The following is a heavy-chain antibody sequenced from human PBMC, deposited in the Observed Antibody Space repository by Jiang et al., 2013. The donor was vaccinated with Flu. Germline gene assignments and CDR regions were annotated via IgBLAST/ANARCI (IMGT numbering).Heavy chain of an antibody. J-gene: IGHJ3*02. D-gene: IGHD2-2*01. Sequence: VQLLESGGGLVQPGGSLRLSCAASGFTFSSYAMSWVRQAPGKGLEWVSAISGSGGSTYYADSVKGRFTISRDNSKNTLYLQMNSLRAEDTAVYYCAARRGSTSCYGCAFDIWGQGTMVTVSS. V-gene: IGHV3-23*01. CDR1: GFTFSSYA. CDR2: ISGSGGST. CDR3: AARRGSTSCYGCAFDI.